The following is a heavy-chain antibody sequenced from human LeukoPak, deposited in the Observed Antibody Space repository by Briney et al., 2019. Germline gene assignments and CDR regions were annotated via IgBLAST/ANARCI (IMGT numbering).Heavy chain of an antibody. V-gene: IGHV3-30*18. J-gene: IGHJ4*02. D-gene: IGHD3-10*01. CDR2: ISDDRSKK. CDR1: GGTFWSFV. Sequence: GGALRLSCAASGGTFWSFVMHWVRQAPGEGLEWGAVISDDRSKKYYADSVKGRFTISRDNSKNTLYLQMNSLRAEDTAVYYCAKDPAAYYYGSGSYHDYWGQGTLVTVSS. CDR3: AKDPAAYYYGSGSYHDY.